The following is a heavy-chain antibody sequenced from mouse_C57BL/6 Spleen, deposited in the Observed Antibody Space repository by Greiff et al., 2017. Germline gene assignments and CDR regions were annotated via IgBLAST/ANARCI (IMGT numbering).Heavy chain of an antibody. CDR1: GFTFSDYG. J-gene: IGHJ1*03. CDR2: ISSGSSTI. Sequence: EVHLVESGGGLVKPGGSLKLSCAASGFTFSDYGMHWVRQAPEKGLEWVAYISSGSSTIYYADTVKGRFTIARDNDKNTLFLQMTSLRSEDTAMYYCARLGTTVVARYWYFDVWGTGTTVTVSS. D-gene: IGHD1-1*01. CDR3: ARLGTTVVARYWYFDV. V-gene: IGHV5-17*01.